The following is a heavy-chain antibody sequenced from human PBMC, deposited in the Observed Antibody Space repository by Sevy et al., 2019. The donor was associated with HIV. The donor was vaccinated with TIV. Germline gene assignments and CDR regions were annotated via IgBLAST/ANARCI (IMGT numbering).Heavy chain of an antibody. CDR3: ASGKDDYGDYFDY. J-gene: IGHJ4*02. CDR1: GFIFSRYA. CDR2: ISYDGRNK. D-gene: IGHD4-17*01. V-gene: IGHV3-30*04. Sequence: GGSLRLSCAASGFIFSRYAMQWVRQAPGKGLEWVAVISYDGRNKYYADSVKGRFTISRDNSKNTLYVQMDSLRAEDTAVYYCASGKDDYGDYFDYWGQGTLLTVSS.